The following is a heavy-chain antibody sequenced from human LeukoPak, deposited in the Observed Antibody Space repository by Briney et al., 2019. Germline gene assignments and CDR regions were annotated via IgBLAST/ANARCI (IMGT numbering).Heavy chain of an antibody. CDR2: IDHSGTT. CDR1: GGSVSGYY. Sequence: PSETLSLTCTVSGGSVSGYYWSWIRQPPGKGLQWIGEIDHSGTTNCNPSLKSRVTMSVDTSKNQFSLMLTSVTAADTAVYYCGRTLPRRTTAAAAHLDSWGQGTLVTVSS. J-gene: IGHJ4*02. CDR3: GRTLPRRTTAAAAHLDS. V-gene: IGHV4-34*01. D-gene: IGHD6-13*01.